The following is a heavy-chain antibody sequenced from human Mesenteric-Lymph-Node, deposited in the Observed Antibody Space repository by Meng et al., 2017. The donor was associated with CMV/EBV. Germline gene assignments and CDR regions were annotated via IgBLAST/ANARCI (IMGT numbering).Heavy chain of an antibody. D-gene: IGHD2-2*01. Sequence: ASVKVSCKASGYTFTSYDINWVRQATGQGLEWMGWMNPNSGNTGYAQKFQGRVTMTRNTSISTAYMELSSLRSEDTAVYYCARDPKYQPSNAFDIWGQGTMVTVSS. CDR3: ARDPKYQPSNAFDI. J-gene: IGHJ3*02. CDR1: GYTFTSYD. V-gene: IGHV1-8*01. CDR2: MNPNSGNT.